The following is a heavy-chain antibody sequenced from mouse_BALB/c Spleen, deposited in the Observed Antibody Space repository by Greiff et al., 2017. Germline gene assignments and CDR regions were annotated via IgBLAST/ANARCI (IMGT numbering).Heavy chain of an antibody. D-gene: IGHD1-1*01. CDR3: ARGDYYGSSFFAY. V-gene: IGHV1-7*01. Sequence: QVQLQQSGAELAKPGASVKMSCKASGYTFTSYWMHWVKQRPGQGLEWIGYINPSTGYTEYNQKFKDKATLTADKSSSTAYMQLSSLTSEDSAVYYCARGDYYGSSFFAYWGQGTLVTVSA. CDR1: GYTFTSYW. CDR2: INPSTGYT. J-gene: IGHJ3*01.